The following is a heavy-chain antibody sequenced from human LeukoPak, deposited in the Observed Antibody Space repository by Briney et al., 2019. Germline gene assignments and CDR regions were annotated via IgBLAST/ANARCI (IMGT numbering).Heavy chain of an antibody. D-gene: IGHD1-20*01. J-gene: IGHJ6*02. CDR1: GFTFSSYG. CDR3: ALVFITRGGPNGMDV. CDR2: ISYDGSNK. V-gene: IGHV3-30*03. Sequence: GGSLRLSCAASGFTFSSYGMHRVRQAPGKGLEWVAVISYDGSNKYYADSVKGRFTISRDNSKNPLYLQMNSLRAEDAAVYYCALVFITRGGPNGMDVWGQGTTVTVSS.